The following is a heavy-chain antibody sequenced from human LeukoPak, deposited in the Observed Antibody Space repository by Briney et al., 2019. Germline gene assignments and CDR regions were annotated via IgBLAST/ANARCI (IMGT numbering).Heavy chain of an antibody. CDR1: GGSISSYY. J-gene: IGHJ6*02. CDR2: IYYSGST. CDR3: ARDGGLGHCSSTSCPGDGMDV. Sequence: PSETLSLTCTVSGGSISSYYWSWIRQPPGKGLGGLGYIYYSGSTNYNPSLKSRVTISVDTSKNQFSLKLSSVTAADTAVYYCARDGGLGHCSSTSCPGDGMDVWGQGTTVTVSS. D-gene: IGHD2-2*03. V-gene: IGHV4-59*12.